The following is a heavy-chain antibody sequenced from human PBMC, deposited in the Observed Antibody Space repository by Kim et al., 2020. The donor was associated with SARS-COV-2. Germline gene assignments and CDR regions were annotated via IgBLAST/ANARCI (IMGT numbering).Heavy chain of an antibody. CDR2: INTSGST. CDR1: GGSISDYY. CDR3: AGSYSTGWHIVGGWFDP. D-gene: IGHD6-19*01. Sequence: SETLSLTCTVSGGSISDYYWNWIRQPAGKGLEWIGRINTSGSTNCNPSLKSRVTMSVDTSKHQFSLKLSSVTAADTAVYYCAGSYSTGWHIVGGWFDPWG. V-gene: IGHV4-4*07. J-gene: IGHJ5*02.